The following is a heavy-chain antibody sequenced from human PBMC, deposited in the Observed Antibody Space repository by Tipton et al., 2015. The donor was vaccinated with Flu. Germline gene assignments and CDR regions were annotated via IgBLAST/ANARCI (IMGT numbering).Heavy chain of an antibody. J-gene: IGHJ6*02. CDR2: IWYDGSNK. Sequence: QVQLVQSGGGVVQPGRSLRLSCAASGFSFNSYGMHWVRQAAGKGLEWVALIWYDGSNKYYGDSVKGRFTISRDNFKNTVYLQMNSLGGEDTAVYYCARSFGGQLQDFYLGLDVWGQGTTVTVSS. D-gene: IGHD2-2*01. CDR3: ARSFGGQLQDFYLGLDV. CDR1: GFSFNSYG. V-gene: IGHV3-33*08.